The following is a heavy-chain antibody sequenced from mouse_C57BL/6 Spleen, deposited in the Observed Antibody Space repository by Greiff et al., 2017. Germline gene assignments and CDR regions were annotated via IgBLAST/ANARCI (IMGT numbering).Heavy chain of an antibody. V-gene: IGHV1-15*01. CDR3: TGSSYWYFDV. J-gene: IGHJ1*03. Sequence: VKLLESGAELVRPGASVTLSCKASGYTFTDYEMHWVKQTPVHGLEWIGAIDPETGGTAYNQKFKGKAILTADKSSSTAYMELRSLTSEDSAVYDCTGSSYWYFDVWGTGTTVTVSS. CDR2: IDPETGGT. D-gene: IGHD1-1*01. CDR1: GYTFTDYE.